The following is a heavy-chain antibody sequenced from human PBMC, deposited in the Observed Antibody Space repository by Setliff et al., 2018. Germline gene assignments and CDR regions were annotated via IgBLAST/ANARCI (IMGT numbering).Heavy chain of an antibody. CDR2: TIPMFRTT. CDR1: GGTFSSYG. J-gene: IGHJ4*02. V-gene: IGHV1-69*05. D-gene: IGHD2-21*01. CDR3: ARKEIPSDY. Sequence: SVKVSCKASGGTFSSYGISWVRQAPGQGLEWMGGTIPMFRTTSYAQKLQGRVTMTTDTSTSTAYMELRSLRSDDTAVYYCARKEIPSDYWGQGTLVTVSS.